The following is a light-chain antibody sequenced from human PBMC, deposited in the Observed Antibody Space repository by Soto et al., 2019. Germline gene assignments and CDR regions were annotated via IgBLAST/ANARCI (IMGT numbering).Light chain of an antibody. CDR3: SSCTTSYFYV. V-gene: IGLV2-14*01. CDR2: EVS. Sequence: QSALAQPASVSGSPGQSITISCTGTSSDIGSYNFVSWYQHHPGKAPKLLIYEVSYRPSGISDRFSGSKSANTASLTISGLQAEDEADCFCSSCTTSYFYVFGPGTKVTVL. J-gene: IGLJ1*01. CDR1: SSDIGSYNF.